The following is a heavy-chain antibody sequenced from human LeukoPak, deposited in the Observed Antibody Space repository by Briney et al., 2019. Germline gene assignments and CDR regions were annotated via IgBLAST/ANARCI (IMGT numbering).Heavy chain of an antibody. J-gene: IGHJ6*02. CDR2: VNRDGSRS. Sequence: GGSLRLSCAASGFTFSSYWVHWVRQAPGKGLVWVSCVNRDGSRSTYADSVKGRFTISRDNTRNTLYLEMNSLRVEDTAIYYCTRDSKSSLDAWGQGTTVTVSS. CDR1: GFTFSSYW. CDR3: TRDSKSSLDA. V-gene: IGHV3-74*03.